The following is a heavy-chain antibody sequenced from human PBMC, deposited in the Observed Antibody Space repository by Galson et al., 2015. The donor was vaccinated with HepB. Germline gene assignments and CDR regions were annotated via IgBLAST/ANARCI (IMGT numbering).Heavy chain of an antibody. V-gene: IGHV3-11*06. CDR3: ARDRGAGYGDYYGY. Sequence: SLRLSCAASGFTFSDYYMSWIRQAPGKGLEWVSYISSSSSYTNYADSVKGRFTISRDNAKNSLYLQMNSLRAEDTAVYYCARDRGAGYGDYYGYWGQGTLVTVSS. CDR1: GFTFSDYY. D-gene: IGHD4-17*01. CDR2: ISSSSSYT. J-gene: IGHJ4*02.